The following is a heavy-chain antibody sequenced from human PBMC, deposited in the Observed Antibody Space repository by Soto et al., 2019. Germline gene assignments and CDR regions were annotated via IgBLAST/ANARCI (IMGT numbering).Heavy chain of an antibody. CDR1: GYTFTGYY. J-gene: IGHJ5*02. CDR2: INPNSGGT. D-gene: IGHD6-13*01. CDR3: ARDQSYSSSWYWFDP. Sequence: AASVKVSCKASGYTFTGYYMHWVRQAPGQGLEWMGWINPNSGGTNYAQKFQGRVTMTRDTSISTAYMELSRLRSDDTAVYYCARDQSYSSSWYWFDPWGQGTLVTVSS. V-gene: IGHV1-2*02.